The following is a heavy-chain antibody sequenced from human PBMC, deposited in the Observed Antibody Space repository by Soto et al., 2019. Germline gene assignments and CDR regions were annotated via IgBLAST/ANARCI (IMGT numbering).Heavy chain of an antibody. CDR1: GFTFSSYG. CDR3: AKDLQAGPGLFDY. D-gene: IGHD6-19*01. Sequence: PGGSLRLSCAASGFTFSSYGMHWVRQAPGKGLEWVAVISYDGSNKYYADSVKGRFTISRDNSKNTLYLQMNSLRAEDTAVYYCAKDLQAGPGLFDYWGQGTLVTV. J-gene: IGHJ4*02. CDR2: ISYDGSNK. V-gene: IGHV3-30*18.